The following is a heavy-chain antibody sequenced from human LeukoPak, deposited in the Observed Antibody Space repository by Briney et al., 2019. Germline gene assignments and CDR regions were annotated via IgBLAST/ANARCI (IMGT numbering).Heavy chain of an antibody. CDR1: GYTFTSCG. CDR2: ISAYNGNT. D-gene: IGHD3-3*01. V-gene: IGHV1-18*01. J-gene: IGHJ5*02. CDR3: ARDMYYDFWSVGWFDP. Sequence: ASVKVSCKASGYTFTSCGTSWVRQAPGQGLEWMGWISAYNGNTNYAQKLQGRVTMTTDTSTSTAYMELRSLRSDDTAVYYCARDMYYDFWSVGWFDPWGQGTLVTVSS.